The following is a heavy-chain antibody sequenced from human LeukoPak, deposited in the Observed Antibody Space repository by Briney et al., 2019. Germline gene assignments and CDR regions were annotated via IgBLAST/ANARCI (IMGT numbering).Heavy chain of an antibody. V-gene: IGHV1-46*01. J-gene: IGHJ4*02. CDR1: GYTFTSYY. D-gene: IGHD3-3*02. CDR3: ARAALTVTHQGDY. Sequence: VAPVKVSCKASGYTFTSYYIHWVRQAPGQGLEWMGIINPSGGSTSYAQKFQGRVTMTRDTSTSTVYMELSSLRSEDTAVYYCARAALTVTHQGDYWGQGTLVTVSS. CDR2: INPSGGST.